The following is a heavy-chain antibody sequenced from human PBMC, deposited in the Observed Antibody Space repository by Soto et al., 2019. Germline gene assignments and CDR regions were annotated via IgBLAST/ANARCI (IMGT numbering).Heavy chain of an antibody. CDR2: IYYSGST. CDR1: GGSISSSSYY. CDR3: ARRSSSWYYFDY. J-gene: IGHJ4*02. Sequence: PSETLSLTCTVSGGSISSSSYYWGWIRQPPGKGLEWFGSIYYSGSTYYNPSLNSRATISVETSRNQFSLKLSSVTAADTAVYYCARRSSSWYYFDYWGQGTLVTVSS. V-gene: IGHV4-39*01. D-gene: IGHD6-13*01.